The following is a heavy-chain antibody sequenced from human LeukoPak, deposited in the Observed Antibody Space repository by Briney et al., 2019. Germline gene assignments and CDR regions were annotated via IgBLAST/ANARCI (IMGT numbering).Heavy chain of an antibody. CDR3: ASELEWLLKNYYFDY. J-gene: IGHJ4*02. CDR1: GFTFSSYA. Sequence: GGSLRLSCAASGFTFSSYAMHWVRQAPGKGLEWVAVISYDGSNKYYADSVKGRFTISRDNSKNTLYLQMNSLRAEDTAVYYCASELEWLLKNYYFDYWGQGTLVTVSS. V-gene: IGHV3-30-3*01. CDR2: ISYDGSNK. D-gene: IGHD3-3*01.